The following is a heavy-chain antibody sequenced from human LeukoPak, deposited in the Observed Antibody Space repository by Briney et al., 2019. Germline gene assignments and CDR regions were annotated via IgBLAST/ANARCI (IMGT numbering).Heavy chain of an antibody. CDR3: ARGYGDYYFDY. CDR1: GGSITSYY. CDR2: IYYSGST. V-gene: IGHV4-59*01. D-gene: IGHD4-17*01. Sequence: SETLSLTCTVSGGSITSYYWSWIRQPPGKGLEWIGYIYYSGSTNYNPSLKSRVTISVDSSRTHFSLKLSSVTAADTAVYYSARGYGDYYFDYWGQGTLVTVSS. J-gene: IGHJ4*02.